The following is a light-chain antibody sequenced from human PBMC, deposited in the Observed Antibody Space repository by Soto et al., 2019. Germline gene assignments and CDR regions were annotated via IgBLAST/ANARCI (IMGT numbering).Light chain of an antibody. CDR2: DGN. CDR3: QVWDNSADRVAV. CDR1: NLGSKS. Sequence: SYELTQPPSVSVAPGQTARITCGGNNLGSKSVHWYQQKPGQAPVLVVYDGNERPSGLPERFSGSKSGNTATLTLSRVEGGDEADYYCQVWDNSADRVAVFGGGTKLTVL. J-gene: IGLJ2*01. V-gene: IGLV3-21*02.